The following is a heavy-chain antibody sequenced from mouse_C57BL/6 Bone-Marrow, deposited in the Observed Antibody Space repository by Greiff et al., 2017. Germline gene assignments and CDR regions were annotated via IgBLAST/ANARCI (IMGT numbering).Heavy chain of an antibody. V-gene: IGHV1-74*01. CDR1: GYTFTSYW. J-gene: IGHJ4*01. D-gene: IGHD2-4*01. CDR2: IHPSDSDT. Sequence: QVHVKQPGAELVKPGASVKVSCKASGYTFTSYWMHWVKQRPGQGLEWIGRIHPSDSDTNYNQKFKGKATLTVDKSSSTAYMQLSSLTSEDSAVYYCAIYYDYDYYAMDYWGQGTSVTVSS. CDR3: AIYYDYDYYAMDY.